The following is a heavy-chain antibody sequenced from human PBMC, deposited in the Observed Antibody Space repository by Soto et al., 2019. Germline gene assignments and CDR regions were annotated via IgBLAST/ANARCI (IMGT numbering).Heavy chain of an antibody. D-gene: IGHD3-3*01. CDR2: IIPIFGTA. CDR3: ARVPYDFWSGYPPNYYYYGMDV. CDR1: GGTFSSYA. Sequence: RASVKVSCKASGGTFSSYAISWVRQAPGQGLEWMGGIIPIFGTANYAQKFQGRVTITADKSTSTAYMELSSLRSEDTAVYYCARVPYDFWSGYPPNYYYYGMDVWGQGTTVTVSS. V-gene: IGHV1-69*06. J-gene: IGHJ6*02.